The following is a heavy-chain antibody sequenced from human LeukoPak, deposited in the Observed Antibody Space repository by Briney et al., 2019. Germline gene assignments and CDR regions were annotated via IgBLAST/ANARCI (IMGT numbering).Heavy chain of an antibody. V-gene: IGHV3-15*01. D-gene: IGHD3-3*01. CDR3: ITGDYDFWSGFYSPNHYFDY. CDR1: GFTFNSAW. Sequence: GGSLRLSCAASGFTFNSAWMSWVRQAPGKGLEWVGRIKGKTAAGAPDYVASVKGRFSISRDDSKNTLFLQMNSLKTEDTAVYYCITGDYDFWSGFYSPNHYFDYWGQGTLVTVSS. J-gene: IGHJ4*02. CDR2: IKGKTAAGAP.